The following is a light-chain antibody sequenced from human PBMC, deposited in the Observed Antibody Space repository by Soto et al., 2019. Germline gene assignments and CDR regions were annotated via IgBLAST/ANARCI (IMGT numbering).Light chain of an antibody. CDR2: GAS. CDR1: QSVSSSY. Sequence: EIVLTQSPGTLSLSPGERAILSCRASQSVSSSYLAWYQQKPGQAPRLLIYGASSRATGIPDRFSGSGSGTDFTLTISRLEPEDFAVYYCQQYGSSPRKTFGQGTNVEIK. V-gene: IGKV3-20*01. J-gene: IGKJ1*01. CDR3: QQYGSSPRKT.